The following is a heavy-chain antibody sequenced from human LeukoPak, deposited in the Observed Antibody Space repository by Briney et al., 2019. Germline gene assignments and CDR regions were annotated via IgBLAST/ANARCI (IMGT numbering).Heavy chain of an antibody. Sequence: GGSLRLSCAASGFTFSDYYMSWIRQAPGKGLEWVSYISSSSSYTNYADSVKGRFTISRDNAKNSLYLQMNSLRAEDTAVYYCARGRNYGRDAFDYWGQGTLVTVSS. CDR1: GFTFSDYY. CDR2: ISSSSSYT. J-gene: IGHJ4*02. CDR3: ARGRNYGRDAFDY. D-gene: IGHD4-17*01. V-gene: IGHV3-11*06.